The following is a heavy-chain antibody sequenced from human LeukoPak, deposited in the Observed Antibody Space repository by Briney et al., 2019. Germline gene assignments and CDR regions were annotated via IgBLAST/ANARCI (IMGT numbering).Heavy chain of an antibody. CDR2: ISTSGSTK. D-gene: IGHD6-19*01. V-gene: IGHV3-48*03. CDR1: GFTFSSYE. CDR3: ARGASSGWYMDV. J-gene: IGHJ6*04. Sequence: GGSLRLSCAASGFTFSSYEMNWVRQAPGKGLEWVSYISTSGSTKYYADSVKGRFTISRDNAKNSLYLQMNSLRAEDTAVYYCARGASSGWYMDVWGKGTTVTVSS.